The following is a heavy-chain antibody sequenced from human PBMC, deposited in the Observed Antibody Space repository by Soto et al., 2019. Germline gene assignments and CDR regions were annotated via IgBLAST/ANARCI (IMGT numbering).Heavy chain of an antibody. CDR1: GYTFNSYG. V-gene: IGHV1-18*01. CDR2: ISAYNGNK. J-gene: IGHJ3*02. Sequence: QVQLVHSGAEVKKPGASVKVSCKASGYTFNSYGVSWVRQAPGQGLEWMGWISAYNGNKKYAQKFQGRVTMTTDTSTSTAYLELRTLRSDDTAVYYCARDLSMGGTDASDICGQVTMVTVSS. D-gene: IGHD3-16*01. CDR3: ARDLSMGGTDASDI.